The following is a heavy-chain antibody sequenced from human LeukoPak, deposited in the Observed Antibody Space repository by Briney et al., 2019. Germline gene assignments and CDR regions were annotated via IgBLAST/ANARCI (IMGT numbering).Heavy chain of an antibody. CDR2: INPILGTA. D-gene: IGHD5-18*01. J-gene: IGHJ5*02. V-gene: IGHV1-69*04. CDR3: ARDSVDTAMVSTIST. Sequence: GASVKVSCKASGGTFSSYAISWVRQAPGQGLEWMGRINPILGTAKYAQKFQGRVTMTADKFTSTAYMELSSLRFEDTAMFYCARDSVDTAMVSTISTWGQGTLVTVSS. CDR1: GGTFSSYA.